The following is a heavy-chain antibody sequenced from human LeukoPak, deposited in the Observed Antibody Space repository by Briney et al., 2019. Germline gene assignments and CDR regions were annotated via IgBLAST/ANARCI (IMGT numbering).Heavy chain of an antibody. J-gene: IGHJ4*02. Sequence: SETLSLTCTVSGDSINGYFWSWIRQPPGKGLEWIGYIYYSGGTNYNPSLKSRVTISVDTSKNQFSLKLSSVTAADTAVYYCARGLRITMIVVVNTTFDYWGQGTLVTVSS. CDR1: GDSINGYF. CDR2: IYYSGGT. V-gene: IGHV4-59*12. D-gene: IGHD3-22*01. CDR3: ARGLRITMIVVVNTTFDY.